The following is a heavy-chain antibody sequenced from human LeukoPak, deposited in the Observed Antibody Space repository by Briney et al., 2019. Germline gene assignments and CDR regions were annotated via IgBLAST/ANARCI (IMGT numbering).Heavy chain of an antibody. CDR3: ARDVSGGTVTNY. D-gene: IGHD4-17*01. CDR2: IYHSGST. CDR1: GVSISSGGYY. Sequence: SETLSLTCTVSGVSISSGGYYWSWIRQPPGKGLEWIGYIYHSGSTYYNPSLKSRVTISVDRSKNQFSLKLSSVTAADTAVYYCARDVSGGTVTNYWGQGTLVTVSS. V-gene: IGHV4-30-2*01. J-gene: IGHJ4*02.